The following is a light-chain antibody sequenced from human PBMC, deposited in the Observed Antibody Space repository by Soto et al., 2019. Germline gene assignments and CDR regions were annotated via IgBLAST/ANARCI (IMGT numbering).Light chain of an antibody. CDR2: DVS. CDR1: SSDVGGYNY. V-gene: IGLV2-14*01. CDR3: SSYTSSSTLDV. Sequence: QSALTQPASVSGSPGQSITISCTGTSSDVGGYNYVSWYQQHPGKAPKLMIYDVSNRFSGVSNRFSGSKSGNTASLTISGLQAEDEADYDCSSYTSSSTLDVFGTGTKVTVL. J-gene: IGLJ1*01.